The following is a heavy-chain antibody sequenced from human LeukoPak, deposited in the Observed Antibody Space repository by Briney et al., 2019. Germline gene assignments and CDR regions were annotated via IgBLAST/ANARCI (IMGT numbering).Heavy chain of an antibody. D-gene: IGHD3-10*01. CDR1: GFTFTNYG. J-gene: IGHJ4*02. V-gene: IGHV3-30*02. Sequence: PGGSLRLSCAVSGFTFTNYGMHWVRQAPGKGLEWVAFTRYDGSNKYYADSVKGRFTISRDNSKNTLYLQMNSLRAEDTAVYYCAKNYGSGGIDYWGQGTLVTVSS. CDR2: TRYDGSNK. CDR3: AKNYGSGGIDY.